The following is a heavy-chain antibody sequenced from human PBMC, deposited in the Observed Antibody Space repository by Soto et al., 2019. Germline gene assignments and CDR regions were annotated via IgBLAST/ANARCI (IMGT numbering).Heavy chain of an antibody. J-gene: IGHJ4*02. V-gene: IGHV4-59*01. CDR1: GGSISSYY. CDR2: IYYSGST. Sequence: SETLSLTCTVSGGSISSYYWSWIRQPPGKGLEWIGYIYYSGSTNYNPSLKSRVTISVGTSKNQFSLKLSSVTAADTAVYYCARGSGFRERGYGGDLTHHFDYWGQGTLVTVSS. CDR3: ARGSGFRERGYGGDLTHHFDY. D-gene: IGHD3-10*01.